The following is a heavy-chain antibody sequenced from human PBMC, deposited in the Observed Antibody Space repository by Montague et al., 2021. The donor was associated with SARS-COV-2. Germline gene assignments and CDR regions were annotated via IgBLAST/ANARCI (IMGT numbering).Heavy chain of an antibody. CDR3: AKDRGGSYPLDY. Sequence: SLSLSFSASGFTFSSYSMNWVRQAPGKGLEWASSISSSSSYIYYADSVKGRFTISRDNAKNSLYLQMNSLRAEDTAVYYCAKDRGGSYPLDYWGQGTLVTVSS. V-gene: IGHV3-21*01. CDR2: ISSSSSYI. CDR1: GFTFSSYS. D-gene: IGHD1-26*01. J-gene: IGHJ4*02.